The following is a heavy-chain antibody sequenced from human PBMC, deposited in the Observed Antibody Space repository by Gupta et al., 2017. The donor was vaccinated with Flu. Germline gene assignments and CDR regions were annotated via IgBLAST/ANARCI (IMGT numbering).Heavy chain of an antibody. CDR2: ISSSGATT. Sequence: EVQLLQSGGGLVQPGGSLRLSCAVSGFTFRTHSMSWVRQAPGKGLEWVSGISSSGATTDYAESVKGRFTLSRDNSKNTLYLEMDRLRVEDTAVYFCGKGAVDGTPYYYYGMDVWGQGTTVTVS. CDR3: GKGAVDGTPYYYYGMDV. CDR1: GFTFRTHS. D-gene: IGHD6-19*01. V-gene: IGHV3-23*01. J-gene: IGHJ6*02.